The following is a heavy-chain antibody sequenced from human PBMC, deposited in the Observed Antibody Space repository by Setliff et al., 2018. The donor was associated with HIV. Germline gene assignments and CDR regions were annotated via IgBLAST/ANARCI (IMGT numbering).Heavy chain of an antibody. CDR3: ARGTTATDYYYYMDV. Sequence: ASVKVSCKAYGYTFIDYGFCWVRQAPGQGLEWMGRVEPQHGETIFAGKFQGRVTITADTSTDTAYMELSSLRSEDTAVYFCARGTTATDYYYYMDVWGNGTSVTVSS. CDR1: GYTFIDYG. V-gene: IGHV1-69-2*01. J-gene: IGHJ6*03. CDR2: VEPQHGET. D-gene: IGHD4-17*01.